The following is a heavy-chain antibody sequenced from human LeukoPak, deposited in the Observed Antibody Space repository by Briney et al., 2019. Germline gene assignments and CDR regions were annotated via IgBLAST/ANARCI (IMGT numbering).Heavy chain of an antibody. D-gene: IGHD4-11*01. Sequence: SETLSLTCAVYGGSFSGYYWSWIRQPPGKGLEWIGEIDHSGSTNYNPSLKSRVTISVDTSKNQFSLKLSSVTAADTAVYYCARQDYSNYGYTDVWGKGTTVTVSS. CDR2: IDHSGST. J-gene: IGHJ6*03. CDR1: GGSFSGYY. V-gene: IGHV4-34*01. CDR3: ARQDYSNYGYTDV.